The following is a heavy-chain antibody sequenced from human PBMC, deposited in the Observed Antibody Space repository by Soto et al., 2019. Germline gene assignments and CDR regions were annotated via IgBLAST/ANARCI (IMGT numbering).Heavy chain of an antibody. CDR2: IDAGNGNT. CDR3: AGEVRLAWRGAFDI. V-gene: IGHV1-3*05. CDR1: GYTFTSHT. J-gene: IGHJ3*02. Sequence: QVQLVQSGAEEEKPGASVKVSCRASGYTFTSHTMHWVRQAPGQRLEWMGCIDAGNGNTKYSQQFQGRVTITRDTAASTMHKELSSLRSEDTAVYYCAGEVRLAWRGAFDIWGPGTMVTVSS. D-gene: IGHD3-10*01.